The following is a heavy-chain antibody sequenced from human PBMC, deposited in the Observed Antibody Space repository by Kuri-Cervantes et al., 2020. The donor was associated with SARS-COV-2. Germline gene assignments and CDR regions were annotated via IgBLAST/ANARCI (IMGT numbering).Heavy chain of an antibody. J-gene: IGHJ4*02. D-gene: IGHD1/OR15-1a*01. CDR3: ARDLRRGNSLDY. CDR1: GFTFDDYG. V-gene: IGHV3-21*01. CDR2: ISSSSSYI. Sequence: GGSLRLSCAASGFTFDDYGMSWVRQAPGKGLEWVSSISSSSSYIYYADSVKGRFTISRDNAKNSLYLQMNSLRAEDTAVYYCARDLRRGNSLDYWGQGTLVTVSS.